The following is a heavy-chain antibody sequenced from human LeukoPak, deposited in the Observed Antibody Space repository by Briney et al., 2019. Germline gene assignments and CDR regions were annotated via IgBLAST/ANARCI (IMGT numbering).Heavy chain of an antibody. J-gene: IGHJ4*02. Sequence: GGSLRLSCAASGFTFSSYSMNWVRQAPGKGLEWVSSISSSSSYIYYADSVKGRFTISRDNAKNSLYLQMNSLRAENTAVYYCARASSYGDYDYWGQGTLITVSS. CDR1: GFTFSSYS. V-gene: IGHV3-21*01. CDR2: ISSSSSYI. D-gene: IGHD4-17*01. CDR3: ARASSYGDYDY.